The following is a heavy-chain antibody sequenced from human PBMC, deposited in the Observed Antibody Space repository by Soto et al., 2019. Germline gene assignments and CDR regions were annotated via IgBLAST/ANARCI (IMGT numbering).Heavy chain of an antibody. Sequence: EVQLLESGGGLVQPGGSLRLSCAASGFTFSSYVMSWVRQAPGKGLEWVSVISGSGGSTYYADSVKGRFTISRDNSKNTLYLLVNSLGAEDTAVYYCAKGVAWFGEFDYWGQGTLVTVSS. V-gene: IGHV3-23*01. CDR1: GFTFSSYV. CDR3: AKGVAWFGEFDY. D-gene: IGHD3-10*01. J-gene: IGHJ4*02. CDR2: ISGSGGST.